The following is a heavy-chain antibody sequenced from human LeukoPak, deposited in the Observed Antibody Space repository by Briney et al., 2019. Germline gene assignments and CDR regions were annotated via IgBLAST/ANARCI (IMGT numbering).Heavy chain of an antibody. CDR3: AKDRSNSWTFDY. V-gene: IGHV3-30*18. J-gene: IGHJ4*02. CDR2: IASDGSDR. CDR1: GFTFHSHG. D-gene: IGHD6-13*01. Sequence: GSLRPSCTAPGFTFHSHGLHLVPQAPGQGPEGVANIASDGSDRHYADSVKGRFTISRDNSKNTVYLQMNSLRGEDTAVYYCAKDRSNSWTFDYWGQGTLVTVSS.